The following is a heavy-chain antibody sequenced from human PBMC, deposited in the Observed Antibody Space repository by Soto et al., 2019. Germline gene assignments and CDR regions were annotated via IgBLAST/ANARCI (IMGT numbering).Heavy chain of an antibody. Sequence: ASVKVSCKAAGYTFTIYDINWVRQATGQGLEWMGWMNPNSGNTGYAQKFQGRVTMTRNTSISTAYMELSSLRSEDTAVYYCATLGYCSGGSCSDAFDIWGQGTMVTVSS. CDR1: GYTFTIYD. CDR2: MNPNSGNT. V-gene: IGHV1-8*01. CDR3: ATLGYCSGGSCSDAFDI. J-gene: IGHJ3*02. D-gene: IGHD2-15*01.